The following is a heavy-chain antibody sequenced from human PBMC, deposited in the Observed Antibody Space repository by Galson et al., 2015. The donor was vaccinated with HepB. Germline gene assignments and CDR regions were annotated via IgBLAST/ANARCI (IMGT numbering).Heavy chain of an antibody. Sequence: SLRLSCAASGFTFSGYGMHWVRQAPGKGLEWVAVISYDGSNKYYADSVKGRFTISRDNSKNTLYLQMNSLRAEDTAVYYCAKSVGYCTNGVCYKAYYYYGMDVWGQGTTVTVSS. CDR2: ISYDGSNK. CDR3: AKSVGYCTNGVCYKAYYYYGMDV. V-gene: IGHV3-30*18. J-gene: IGHJ6*02. CDR1: GFTFSGYG. D-gene: IGHD2-8*01.